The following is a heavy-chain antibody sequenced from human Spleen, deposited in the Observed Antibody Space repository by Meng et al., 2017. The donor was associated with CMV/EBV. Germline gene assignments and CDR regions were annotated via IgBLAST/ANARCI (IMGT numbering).Heavy chain of an antibody. D-gene: IGHD4/OR15-4a*01. CDR1: GYTFTGYY. V-gene: IGHV1-2*02. CDR2: ISPYGGGT. Sequence: ASVKVSCKASGYTFTGYYMHWVRQAPGQGLEWMGWISPYGGGTNYAQRFQGRVKMSRDTSITTAYMELRSLRSDDTAVYYCARGAAKYYYGMDVWGQGTTVTVSS. J-gene: IGHJ6*02. CDR3: ARGAAKYYYGMDV.